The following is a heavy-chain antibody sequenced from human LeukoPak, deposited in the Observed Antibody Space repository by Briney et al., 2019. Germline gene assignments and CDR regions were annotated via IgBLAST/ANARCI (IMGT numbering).Heavy chain of an antibody. CDR3: ARGGSSFRGWFDP. Sequence: SETLSLTCTVSGGSISSGGYSWSWIRQPPGKGLEWIGYIYHSGSTYYNPSLKSRVTISVDRSKNQFSLKLSSVTAADTAVYYCARGGSSFRGWFDPWGQGTLVTVSS. CDR1: GGSISSGGYS. J-gene: IGHJ5*02. D-gene: IGHD6-6*01. V-gene: IGHV4-30-2*01. CDR2: IYHSGST.